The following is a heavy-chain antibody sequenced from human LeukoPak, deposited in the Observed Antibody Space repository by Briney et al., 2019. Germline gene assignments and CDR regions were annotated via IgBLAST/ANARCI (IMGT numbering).Heavy chain of an antibody. D-gene: IGHD6-19*01. Sequence: ASVKVSCEASGYSFTAYYMHWVRQAPGQGLGWMGWINPNTGGTNYAQKFQGRVTMTRDTFISTAYMEVSSLTSDDTAVYYCARSLSGWSDYWGQGTLVTVSS. J-gene: IGHJ4*02. CDR1: GYSFTAYY. CDR3: ARSLSGWSDY. V-gene: IGHV1-2*02. CDR2: INPNTGGT.